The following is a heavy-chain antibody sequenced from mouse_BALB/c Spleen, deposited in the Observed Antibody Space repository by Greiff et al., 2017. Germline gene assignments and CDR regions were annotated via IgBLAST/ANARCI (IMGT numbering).Heavy chain of an antibody. J-gene: IGHJ3*01. CDR1: GFDFSRYW. CDR2: INPDSSTI. V-gene: IGHV4-1*02. CDR3: ARPAYYGNYLAWFAY. D-gene: IGHD2-10*01. Sequence: EVQVVESGGGLVKPGGSLKLSCAASGFDFSRYWMSWVRQAPGKGLEWIGEINPDSSTINYTPSLKDKFIISRDNAKNTLYLQMSKVRSEDTALYYCARPAYYGNYLAWFAYWGQGTLVTVSA.